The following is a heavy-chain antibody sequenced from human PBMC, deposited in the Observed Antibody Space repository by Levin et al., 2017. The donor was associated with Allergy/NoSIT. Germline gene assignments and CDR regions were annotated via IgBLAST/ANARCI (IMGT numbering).Heavy chain of an antibody. CDR2: INWNGGST. Sequence: PAGGSLRLSCAASGFTFDDYGMSWVRQAPGKGLEWVSGINWNGGSTGYADSVKGRFTISRDNAKNPLYLQMNSLRAEDTALYHCARDRVWAVPAAIGYGDYVGGWVSFDPWGQGTLVTVSS. V-gene: IGHV3-20*01. D-gene: IGHD2-2*01. CDR3: ARDRVWAVPAAIGYGDYVGGWVSFDP. J-gene: IGHJ5*02. CDR1: GFTFDDYG.